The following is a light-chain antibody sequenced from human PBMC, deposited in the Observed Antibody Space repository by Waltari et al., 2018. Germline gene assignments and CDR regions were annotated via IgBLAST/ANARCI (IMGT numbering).Light chain of an antibody. J-gene: IGKJ2*01. CDR1: QSVSSRH. CDR2: DAS. Sequence: ENVLTKFPGTLSLSPGEGATLSCRASQSVSSRHLAWYQQKPGQAPSLLIYDASSRATGIPDRFSGSASGTDFTLTISRLEPEDSAVYYCQQYGSSPLYTFGQGTKLEIK. V-gene: IGKV3-20*01. CDR3: QQYGSSPLYT.